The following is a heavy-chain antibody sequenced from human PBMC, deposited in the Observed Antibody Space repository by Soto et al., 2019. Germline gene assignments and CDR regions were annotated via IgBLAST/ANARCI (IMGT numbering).Heavy chain of an antibody. J-gene: IGHJ4*02. CDR3: ARYCSSTSCDHYFDY. Sequence: ASVKVSCKASGYSFTNYGISWVRQAPGQGLEWMGWISPYSGDTNYAQKLQGRVTMTTDTSTSTACMELRSLRSDDTAVYYCARYCSSTSCDHYFDYWGQGTLVTVSS. D-gene: IGHD2-2*01. CDR2: ISPYSGDT. CDR1: GYSFTNYG. V-gene: IGHV1-18*01.